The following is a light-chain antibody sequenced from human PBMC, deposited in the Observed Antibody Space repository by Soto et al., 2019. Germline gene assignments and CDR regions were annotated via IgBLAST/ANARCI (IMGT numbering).Light chain of an antibody. J-gene: IGLJ3*02. Sequence: QSVLTQSPSASGTPGQRVSISCSGSSSNIGSNTVSWYQHVPGTAPKLLIYSNDQRPSAVPGRFSGSKSGSSASLAISGLQSEDKADYYCATWDDSLNVVFGGGTKLTVL. CDR3: ATWDDSLNVV. CDR1: SSNIGSNT. CDR2: SND. V-gene: IGLV1-44*01.